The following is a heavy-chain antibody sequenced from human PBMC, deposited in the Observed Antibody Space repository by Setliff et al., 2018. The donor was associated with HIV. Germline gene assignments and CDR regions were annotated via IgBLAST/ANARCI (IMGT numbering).Heavy chain of an antibody. CDR3: ARGGSGNSYNGAFDY. CDR2: IDYSGST. J-gene: IGHJ4*02. D-gene: IGHD3-10*01. V-gene: IGHV4-34*01. Sequence: SETLSLTCAVYGGSFSGYHWSWIRQPPGKGLEWIGEIDYSGSTNYNPSLKSRLTISLDTKNQFSLKLSSVTAADTAVYYCARGGSGNSYNGAFDYWGQGTLVTVSS. CDR1: GGSFSGYH.